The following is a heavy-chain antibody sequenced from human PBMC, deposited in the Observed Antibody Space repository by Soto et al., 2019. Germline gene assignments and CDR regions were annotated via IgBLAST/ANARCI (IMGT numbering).Heavy chain of an antibody. CDR3: AGDSYSGTPAIYYGMDV. CDR1: GFTFSSYA. J-gene: IGHJ6*02. D-gene: IGHD1-26*01. CDR2: ISGSGGST. Sequence: GGSLRLSCAASGFTFSSYAMSWVRQAPGKGLEWVSAISGSGGSTYYADSVKGRFTISRDNVRNMMYLQMNSLRAEDTAVYYCAGDSYSGTPAIYYGMDVWGQGTTVTVSS. V-gene: IGHV3-23*01.